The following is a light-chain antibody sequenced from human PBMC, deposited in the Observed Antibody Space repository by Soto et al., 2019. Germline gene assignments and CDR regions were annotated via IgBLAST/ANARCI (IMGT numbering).Light chain of an antibody. V-gene: IGLV2-14*01. CDR2: DVS. Sequence: QSVLTQPASVSGSPGQSITISCTGTSSDVGGYNYVSWCQQHPGKAPKLMIYDVSNRPSGVSNRFSGSKSGNTASLTISGLQAEDEADYYCSSYTSSSTLVVFGGGTKLTVL. CDR3: SSYTSSSTLVV. J-gene: IGLJ2*01. CDR1: SSDVGGYNY.